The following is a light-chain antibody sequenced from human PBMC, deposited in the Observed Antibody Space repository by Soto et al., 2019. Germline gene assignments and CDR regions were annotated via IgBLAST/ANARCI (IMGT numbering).Light chain of an antibody. Sequence: QSVLTQPPSVSAAPGQKVTISCSGGSSNIGNNYVSWYQQLPGTAPKLLIYANDKRPSGIPDRFSGSKSGTSATLGITGLQTGDGADYYCGTWDSSLSVVVFGAGTKLTV. CDR1: SSNIGNNY. CDR3: GTWDSSLSVVV. V-gene: IGLV1-51*01. J-gene: IGLJ2*01. CDR2: AND.